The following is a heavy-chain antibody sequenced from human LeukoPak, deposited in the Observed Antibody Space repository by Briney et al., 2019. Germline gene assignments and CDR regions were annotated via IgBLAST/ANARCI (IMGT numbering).Heavy chain of an antibody. CDR1: RFTLNTYV. J-gene: IGHJ4*02. Sequence: GGSLRLSCAVSRFTLNTYVMSWVRQAPGKGLEWVSVIYSGGSTYYADSVKGRFTISRDNSKNTLYFQMNSLRAEDTAVYYCARSSEIFGVAILFDYWGQGTLVTVSS. D-gene: IGHD3-3*01. V-gene: IGHV3-66*01. CDR2: IYSGGST. CDR3: ARSSEIFGVAILFDY.